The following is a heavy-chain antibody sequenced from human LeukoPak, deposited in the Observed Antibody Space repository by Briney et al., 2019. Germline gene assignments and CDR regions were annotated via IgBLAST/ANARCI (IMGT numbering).Heavy chain of an antibody. CDR1: GFTFSSYA. CDR3: ASHAPVGYSGKDY. Sequence: SGGSLRLSCAASGFTFSSYAMSWVRQAPGKGLEWVSVIYSGDSTYYADSVKGRFTISRDNSKNTLYLQMNSLRAEDTAVYYCASHAPVGYSGKDYWGQGTLVTVSS. D-gene: IGHD1-26*01. J-gene: IGHJ4*02. V-gene: IGHV3-23*03. CDR2: IYSGDST.